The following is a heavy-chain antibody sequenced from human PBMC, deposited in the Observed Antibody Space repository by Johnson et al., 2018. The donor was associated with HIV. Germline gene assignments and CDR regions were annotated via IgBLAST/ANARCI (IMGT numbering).Heavy chain of an antibody. D-gene: IGHD6-13*01. CDR1: GFSFDDYV. V-gene: IGHV3-20*04. CDR3: ARARGQLTRGDDAFDI. CDR2: INWNGGSI. Sequence: VQLVESGGGLLQPGRSLRLSCVASGFSFDDYVMHWVRQAPGKGLEWVSGINWNGGSIGYADSVKGRFTISRDNAKNSLYLQMNSLRGEDTALYYCARARGQLTRGDDAFDIWGQGTMVTVSS. J-gene: IGHJ3*02.